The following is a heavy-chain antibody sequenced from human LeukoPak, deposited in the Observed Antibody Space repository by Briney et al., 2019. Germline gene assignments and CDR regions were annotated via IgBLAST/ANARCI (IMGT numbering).Heavy chain of an antibody. CDR1: GFNFPNAW. Sequence: GGSLRLSCAASGFNFPNAWMNWVRQAPGKGLEWVSSIIITTSHIYYADSVKGRFTISRDNAKNSLYLQMNSLRAEDTAVYYCARVVSGTFGYWGQGTLVTVSS. V-gene: IGHV3-21*01. CDR3: ARVVSGTFGY. J-gene: IGHJ4*02. CDR2: IIITTSHI. D-gene: IGHD1-26*01.